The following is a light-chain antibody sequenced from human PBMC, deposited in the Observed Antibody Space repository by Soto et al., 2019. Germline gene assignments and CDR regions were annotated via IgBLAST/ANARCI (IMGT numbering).Light chain of an antibody. CDR1: QRVSRN. CDR3: QQRSNWPIT. CDR2: GAS. Sequence: IVITQSPSTLSVCPGERATLSCRASQRVSRNLAWYQQKPGQAPRLLIYGASSRATGIPDRFSGSGSGTDFTLTISRLEPEDFAVYYCQQRSNWPITFGQGTRLEI. V-gene: IGKV3D-20*02. J-gene: IGKJ5*01.